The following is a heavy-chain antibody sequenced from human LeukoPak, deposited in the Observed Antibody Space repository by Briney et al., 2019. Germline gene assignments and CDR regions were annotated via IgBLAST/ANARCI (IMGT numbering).Heavy chain of an antibody. CDR3: VRREGAGRRGPFDY. D-gene: IGHD1-26*01. Sequence: ASVKVSCNASGYTFTGYDINWVRQATGQGPEWMGWMNPYSGNTVYAQKFEGRVTMTRDNSMTTAYMELKSLRSEDTAVYYCVRREGAGRRGPFDYWGQGTLVTVSS. CDR1: GYTFTGYD. CDR2: MNPYSGNT. V-gene: IGHV1-8*01. J-gene: IGHJ4*02.